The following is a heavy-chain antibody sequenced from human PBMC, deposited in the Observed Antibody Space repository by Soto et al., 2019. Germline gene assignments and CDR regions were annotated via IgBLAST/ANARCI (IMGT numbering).Heavy chain of an antibody. J-gene: IGHJ4*02. Sequence: QVQLVQSGAELKKPGASVKVSCKASGYTFSNYDMNWVRQATGQGPEWIGWVNPNNGDTGYAQKFQGRVTLTTDISTTTAYMELTSLRSEDTAIYYCAKRSRKGSAIDFDYWGQGTLIPVSS. CDR3: AKRSRKGSAIDFDY. D-gene: IGHD3-10*01. V-gene: IGHV1-8*01. CDR1: GYTFSNYD. CDR2: VNPNNGDT.